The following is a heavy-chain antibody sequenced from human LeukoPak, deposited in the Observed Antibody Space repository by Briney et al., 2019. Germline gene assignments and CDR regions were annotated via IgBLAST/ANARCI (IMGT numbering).Heavy chain of an antibody. V-gene: IGHV3-23*01. CDR1: GFTFSSYS. CDR3: AKVFGELPRLTFDY. J-gene: IGHJ4*02. D-gene: IGHD3-10*02. CDR2: ISGSGGST. Sequence: AGGSLRLSCAASGFTFSSYSMSWVRQAPGKGLEWVSAISGSGGSTYYADSVKGRFTISRDNSKNTLYLQMNSLRAEDTAVYYCAKVFGELPRLTFDYWGQGTLVTVSS.